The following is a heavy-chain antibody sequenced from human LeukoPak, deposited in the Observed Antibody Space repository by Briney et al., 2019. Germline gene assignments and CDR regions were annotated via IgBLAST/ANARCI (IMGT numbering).Heavy chain of an antibody. J-gene: IGHJ4*02. CDR2: IDTPSPII. CDR1: GFTFRDYS. Sequence: GESLRLSCEASGFTFRDYSMTWVRQARGKGLEWVSSIDTPSPIINYADSVRGRFTISRDTARNSLYLQMRSLRAEDTAIYYCVRDFYCHNGACFDFWGQGTLVTVSS. D-gene: IGHD2-8*01. V-gene: IGHV3-21*01. CDR3: VRDFYCHNGACFDF.